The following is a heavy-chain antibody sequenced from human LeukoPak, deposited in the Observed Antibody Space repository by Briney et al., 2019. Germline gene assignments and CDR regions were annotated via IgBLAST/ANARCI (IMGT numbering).Heavy chain of an antibody. D-gene: IGHD1-26*01. V-gene: IGHV1-2*06. Sequence: ASVKVSCKASGYTFTGYYMHWVRQAPGQGLEWMGRINPNSGGTNYAQKFQGRVTMTRDTSISTAYMELSRLRSDDTAVYYCARGGRVAGSYLHLNDAFDIWGQGTMVTVSS. CDR1: GYTFTGYY. CDR3: ARGGRVAGSYLHLNDAFDI. CDR2: INPNSGGT. J-gene: IGHJ3*02.